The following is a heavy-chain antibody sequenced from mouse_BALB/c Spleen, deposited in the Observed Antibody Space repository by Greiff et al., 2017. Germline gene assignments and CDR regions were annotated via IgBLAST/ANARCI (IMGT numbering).Heavy chain of an antibody. CDR3: ARDKDYGYGPWFAY. J-gene: IGHJ3*01. CDR2: IWAGGST. CDR1: GFSLTSYG. V-gene: IGHV2-9*02. Sequence: QVQLKESGPGLVAPSQSLSITCTVSGFSLTSYGVHWVRQPPGKGLEWLGVIWAGGSTNYNSALMSRLSISKDNSKSQVFLKMNSLQTDDTAMYYCARDKDYGYGPWFAYWGQGTLVTVSA. D-gene: IGHD2-2*01.